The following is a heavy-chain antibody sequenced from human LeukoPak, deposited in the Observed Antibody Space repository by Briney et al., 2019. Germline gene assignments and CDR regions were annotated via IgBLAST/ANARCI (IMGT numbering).Heavy chain of an antibody. D-gene: IGHD2-21*01. CDR3: AKESILVKGYYFDY. CDR1: GFTFSSFT. Sequence: GGSLRLSCAASGFTFSSFTMNWVRQAPGKGLEWVSSISTSSLYIYYADSVKGRFTISRDNSKNTLYLQMNSLRAEDTAVYYCAKESILVKGYYFDYWGQGTLVTVSS. V-gene: IGHV3-21*04. CDR2: ISTSSLYI. J-gene: IGHJ4*02.